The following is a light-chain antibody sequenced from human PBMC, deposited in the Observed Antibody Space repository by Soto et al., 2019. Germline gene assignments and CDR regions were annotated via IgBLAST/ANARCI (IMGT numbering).Light chain of an antibody. J-gene: IGLJ2*01. CDR3: SSYTNSNTRII. CDR2: EVS. V-gene: IGLV2-14*01. CDR1: SSDVGGYNH. Sequence: QSALTQPASVSGSPGQSITISCTGSSSDVGGYNHVSWYQQHPGKAPKLMIYEVSNRPSGVSNRFSGSKSGNTASLTISGLQAEDEADYYCSSYTNSNTRIILGGGTKMTVI.